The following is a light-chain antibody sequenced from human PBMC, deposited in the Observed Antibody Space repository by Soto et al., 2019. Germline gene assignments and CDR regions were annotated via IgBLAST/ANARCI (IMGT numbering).Light chain of an antibody. CDR2: DAS. Sequence: DIQVTQSPSSLSASIGDRVTITCRASQSIINFLNWYQHKAGKAPKLLIYDASNLQSGVPSRFSGSGSGTDFTLTISSLQPEDFATYYCQQSYSTPRTFGQGTKVDIK. J-gene: IGKJ1*01. CDR1: QSIINF. CDR3: QQSYSTPRT. V-gene: IGKV1-39*01.